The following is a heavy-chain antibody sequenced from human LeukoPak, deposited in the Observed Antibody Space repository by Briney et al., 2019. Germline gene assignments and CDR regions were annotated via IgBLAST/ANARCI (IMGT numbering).Heavy chain of an antibody. CDR3: ARDSGRWLQLGY. CDR2: IYSGGSA. V-gene: IGHV3-66*01. Sequence: GGSLRLSCAASGFTVSNSFMSWVRQAPGKGLEWVSIIYSGGSAYYADSVKGRITISRDNSKNTLYLQMNSLRAEDTAVYYCARDSGRWLQLGYWGQGTLVTVSS. CDR1: GFTVSNSF. J-gene: IGHJ4*02. D-gene: IGHD5-24*01.